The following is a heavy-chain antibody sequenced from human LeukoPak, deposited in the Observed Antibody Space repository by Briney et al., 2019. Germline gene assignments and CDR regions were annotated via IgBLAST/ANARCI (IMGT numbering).Heavy chain of an antibody. Sequence: ASVTVSCKASGYTFTHYDINWVRQATGQGLEWMGRMLPNSGYTGYAQKFQGRVTMTRNTATNTAYMELSSLTSDDPAIYYCARGLGARSTDFDHWGQGTLVTVSS. D-gene: IGHD1-26*01. J-gene: IGHJ4*02. V-gene: IGHV1-8*01. CDR1: GYTFTHYD. CDR3: ARGLGARSTDFDH. CDR2: MLPNSGYT.